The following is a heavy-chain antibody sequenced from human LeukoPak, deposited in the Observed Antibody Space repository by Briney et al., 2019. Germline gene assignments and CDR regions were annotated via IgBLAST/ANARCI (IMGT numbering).Heavy chain of an antibody. CDR3: ARVVGATGAFDI. CDR2: IIPIFGTA. J-gene: IGHJ3*02. CDR1: GYTFTSYY. Sequence: SVKVSCKASGYTFTSYYIHWVRQAPGQGLEWMGGIIPIFGTANYAQKFQGRVTITADESTSTAYMELSSLRSEDTAVYYCARVVGATGAFDIWGQGTMVTVSS. D-gene: IGHD1-26*01. V-gene: IGHV1-69*13.